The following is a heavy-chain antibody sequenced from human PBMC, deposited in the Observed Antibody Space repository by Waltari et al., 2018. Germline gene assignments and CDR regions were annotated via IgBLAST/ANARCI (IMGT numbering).Heavy chain of an antibody. CDR1: GFTFSSYW. D-gene: IGHD3-16*01. Sequence: EVQLVESGGGLVQPGGSLRLSCAASGFTFSSYWMSWVRQAPGKGLEWGANIKQDGSEKYYVDSVKGRFTISRYNAKNSLYLQMNSLRAEDTAVYYCARDWALRWFDPWGQGTLVTVSS. V-gene: IGHV3-7*03. CDR3: ARDWALRWFDP. J-gene: IGHJ5*02. CDR2: IKQDGSEK.